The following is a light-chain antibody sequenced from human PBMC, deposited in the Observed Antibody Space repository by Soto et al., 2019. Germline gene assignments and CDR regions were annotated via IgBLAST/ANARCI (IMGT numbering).Light chain of an antibody. V-gene: IGLV2-8*01. CDR2: DVT. J-gene: IGLJ3*02. Sequence: QSALTQPPSASGSPGQAVASSCTGTSSDVGGYNFVSWYQQYPGKAPTLLIFDVTRRPAGVPDRFSGSKSGNTASLTVSGLQADYEAAYLCSSYAGGRHRWVFGGGTKLTVL. CDR3: SSYAGGRHRWV. CDR1: SSDVGGYNF.